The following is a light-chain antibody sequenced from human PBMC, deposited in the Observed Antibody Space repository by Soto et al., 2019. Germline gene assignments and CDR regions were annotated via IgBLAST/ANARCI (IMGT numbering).Light chain of an antibody. CDR2: AAS. CDR1: QSIGKH. J-gene: IGKJ5*01. Sequence: DIQMTKSAFTLSGSVGDRVTITCRASQSIGKHLNWYQQKPGKAPKFLIYAASNLQSGVPSRFSGSGSGTDFTLTVNSLQPEDFATYYCQQGYTSAITFGQGTRLEIK. CDR3: QQGYTSAIT. V-gene: IGKV1-39*01.